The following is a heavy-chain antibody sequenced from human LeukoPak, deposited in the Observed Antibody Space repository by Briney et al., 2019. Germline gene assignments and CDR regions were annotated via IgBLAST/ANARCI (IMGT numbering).Heavy chain of an antibody. Sequence: GASVKVSCKASGYTFTSYGISWVRQAPGQGLEWMGWISAYNGNTNYAQKLQGRVTMTTDTSTSTAYMELRSLRSDDTAVYYCALMQYCSSTSCYTVDYWGQGTLVTVSS. CDR3: ALMQYCSSTSCYTVDY. CDR1: GYTFTSYG. CDR2: ISAYNGNT. J-gene: IGHJ4*02. D-gene: IGHD2-2*02. V-gene: IGHV1-18*01.